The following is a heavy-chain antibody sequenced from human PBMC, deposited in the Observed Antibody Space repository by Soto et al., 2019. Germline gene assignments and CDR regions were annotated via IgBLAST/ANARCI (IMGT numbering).Heavy chain of an antibody. CDR1: GYSFTSLD. V-gene: IGHV1-8*01. Sequence: ASVKVSCKASGYSFTSLDINWVRQTAGQGLEWMGWMQPSTGRTGYAQKFQGIVTMTRDPSINPAYMELTTLTSDDTAFYYCARGVSAGVDYWGQGTLVTVSS. CDR2: MQPSTGRT. D-gene: IGHD1-26*01. CDR3: ARGVSAGVDY. J-gene: IGHJ4*02.